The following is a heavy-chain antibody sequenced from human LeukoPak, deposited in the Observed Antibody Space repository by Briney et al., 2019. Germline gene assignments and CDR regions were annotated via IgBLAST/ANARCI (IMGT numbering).Heavy chain of an antibody. V-gene: IGHV4-59*01. CDR3: ARKYCGGTTCSWWFDP. CDR2: VYSSGST. J-gene: IGHJ5*02. Sequence: SETLSLTCTVSGGSISNYFWHWLRQPPGKGLEWIGYVYSSGSTNYNPSLKSRVTISVDTSKNQFSLKLTSVTAADTAIYYCARKYCGGTTCSWWFDPWGQGTLVTVSS. CDR1: GGSISNYF. D-gene: IGHD2-21*01.